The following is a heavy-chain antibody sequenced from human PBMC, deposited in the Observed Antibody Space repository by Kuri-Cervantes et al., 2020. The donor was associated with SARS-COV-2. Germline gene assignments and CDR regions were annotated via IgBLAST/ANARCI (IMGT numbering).Heavy chain of an antibody. CDR3: ARNYGSENYFIGLIPRY. Sequence: ASVKVSCKASGYTFTGYYMHWVRQAPGQGLEWMGWINPNSGGTNYAQKFQGRVTMTRDTSISTAYMELSSLRSEDTAMYYCARNYGSENYFIGLIPRYWGQGTPVTVSS. V-gene: IGHV1-2*02. CDR1: GYTFTGYY. CDR2: INPNSGGT. D-gene: IGHD3-10*01. J-gene: IGHJ4*02.